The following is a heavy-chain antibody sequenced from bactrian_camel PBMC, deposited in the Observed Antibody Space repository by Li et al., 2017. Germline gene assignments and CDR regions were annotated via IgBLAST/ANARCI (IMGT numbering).Heavy chain of an antibody. D-gene: IGHD4*01. CDR2: IGRDGNT. CDR3: AASISEVVVGSGKTVSAGTFVRRESRNRCTVRTIFNH. Sequence: HVQLVESGGGSVQAGGSLRLSCGASGSIYGDACVGWLRQAPGKEREGVAAIGRDGNTAYADSVKGRFTISKDNVKNTLYLQMNSLKPEDTAMYYCAASISEVVVGSGKTVSAGTFVRRESRNRCTVRTIFNHWGQGTQVTVS. CDR1: GSIYGDAC. V-gene: IGHV3S55*01. J-gene: IGHJ4*01.